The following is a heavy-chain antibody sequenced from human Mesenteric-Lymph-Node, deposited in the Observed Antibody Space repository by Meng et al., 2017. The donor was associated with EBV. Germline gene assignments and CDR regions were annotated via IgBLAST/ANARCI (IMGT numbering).Heavy chain of an antibody. V-gene: IGHV4-61*01. CDR1: GGSVSGSTYW. D-gene: IGHD3-16*01. J-gene: IGHJ5*02. Sequence: QVQLQESGPGLVRPSEPMSTTCPVSGGSVSGSTYWWTWIRQPPGKGLEWIGYIYYSGRTNYSPSLKSRVTISVDTSKNQFSLKLTSVTAADTALYYCATGGILGGFGTWGQGALVTVSS. CDR3: ATGGILGGFGT. CDR2: IYYSGRT.